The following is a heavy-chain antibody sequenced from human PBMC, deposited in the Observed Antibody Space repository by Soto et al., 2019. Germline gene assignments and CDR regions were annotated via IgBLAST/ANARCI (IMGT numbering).Heavy chain of an antibody. D-gene: IGHD2-15*01. J-gene: IGHJ4*02. CDR2: MNPNSGNT. V-gene: IGHV1-8*01. CDR1: GYTFTSYD. Sequence: ASVKVSCKASGYTFTSYDINWVRQATGRGLEWMGWMNPNSGNTGYAQKFQGRVTMTRNTSISTAYMELSSLRAEDTAVYYCARDQRDSTYSPSDYWGQGTLVTVSS. CDR3: ARDQRDSTYSPSDY.